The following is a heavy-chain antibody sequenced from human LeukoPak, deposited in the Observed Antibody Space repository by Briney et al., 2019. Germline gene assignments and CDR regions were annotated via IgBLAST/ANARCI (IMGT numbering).Heavy chain of an antibody. CDR3: AKELWFGELSPDY. J-gene: IGHJ4*02. V-gene: IGHV3-23*01. CDR1: GFTFSSYG. CDR2: ISGSGGST. D-gene: IGHD3-10*01. Sequence: GGSLRLSCAASGFTFSSYGMSWVRQAPGEGLEWVSAISGSGGSTYYADSVKGRFTISRDNSKNTLYLQMNSLKAEDTAVYYCAKELWFGELSPDYWGQGTLVTVSS.